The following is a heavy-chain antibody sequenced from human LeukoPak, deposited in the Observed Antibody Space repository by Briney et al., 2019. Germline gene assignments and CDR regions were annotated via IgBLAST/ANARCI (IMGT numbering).Heavy chain of an antibody. CDR1: GFTFSSYS. CDR2: ISGGSTTI. J-gene: IGHJ6*03. Sequence: PGGSLRLSCAASGFTFSSYSMNWVRQAPGKGLEWVSYISGGSTTIYYADSVQGRFTISRDNAKNSLFLQVNSLRAEDTAVYYCARGGCSSTSCYYMDVWGEGTTVTVSS. V-gene: IGHV3-48*01. CDR3: ARGGCSSTSCYYMDV. D-gene: IGHD2-2*01.